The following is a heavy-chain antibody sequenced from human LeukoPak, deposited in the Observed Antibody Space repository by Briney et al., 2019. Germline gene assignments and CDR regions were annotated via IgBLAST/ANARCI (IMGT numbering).Heavy chain of an antibody. Sequence: KPSETLSLTCTVSGGSVSSYYWSWMRQSPGKGLEWIGYVYYSGSTNYNPALKSRVTISLDTSENQFSLKLSSVTAADTAVYYCAGTRRYCSGGSCYNWFDPWGQGTLVTVSS. CDR1: GGSVSSYY. D-gene: IGHD2-15*01. V-gene: IGHV4-59*02. CDR2: VYYSGST. CDR3: AGTRRYCSGGSCYNWFDP. J-gene: IGHJ5*02.